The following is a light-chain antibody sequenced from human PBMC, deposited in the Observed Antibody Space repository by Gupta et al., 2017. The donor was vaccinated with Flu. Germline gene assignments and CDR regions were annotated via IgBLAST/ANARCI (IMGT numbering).Light chain of an antibody. V-gene: IGLV3-1*01. Sequence: CSGDDLENKYVCWYQQKPGQSPVLDVYQDSKRPSGIPERLSGSNSGNTATLTISGTQAMDEAEYYCQAWDGSTAVFGGGTKLTVL. CDR2: QDS. J-gene: IGLJ2*01. CDR3: QAWDGSTAV. CDR1: DLENKY.